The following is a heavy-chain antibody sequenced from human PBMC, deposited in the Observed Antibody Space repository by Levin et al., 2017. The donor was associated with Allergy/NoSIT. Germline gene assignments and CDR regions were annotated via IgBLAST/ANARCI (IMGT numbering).Heavy chain of an antibody. Sequence: LSLTCAASGFTFRDYYMTWIRQAPGKGLEWVSYISPSGTMIYDADSLGGRFTISRDNDKNSLYLQINSLRVEDTAIYYCARVTYYDSYGMDVWGQGTTVTVSS. CDR2: ISPSGTMI. D-gene: IGHD3-22*01. J-gene: IGHJ6*02. V-gene: IGHV3-11*01. CDR1: GFTFRDYY. CDR3: ARVTYYDSYGMDV.